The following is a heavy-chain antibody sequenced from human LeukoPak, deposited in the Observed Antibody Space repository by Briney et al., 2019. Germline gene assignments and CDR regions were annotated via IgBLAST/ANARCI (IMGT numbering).Heavy chain of an antibody. V-gene: IGHV3-48*02. CDR1: GFTFSRYG. Sequence: GGSLRLSCAASGFTFSRYGMNWVTQAPGKGLEWLSYITTSSSTIHYADSVKGRFTISRDNAKNSLYLQMNSLGDDDTAVYYCARDQDWAFDYWGQGTLVTVSS. CDR3: ARDQDWAFDY. J-gene: IGHJ4*02. D-gene: IGHD3-9*01. CDR2: ITTSSSTI.